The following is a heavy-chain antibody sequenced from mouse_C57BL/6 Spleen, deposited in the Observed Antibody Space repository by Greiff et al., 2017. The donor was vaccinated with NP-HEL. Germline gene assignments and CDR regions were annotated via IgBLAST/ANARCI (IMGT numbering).Heavy chain of an antibody. CDR1: GYAFSSSW. V-gene: IGHV1-82*01. CDR3: ARPTTMVVSFDY. J-gene: IGHJ2*01. D-gene: IGHD2-1*01. Sequence: QVQLQQSGPELVKPGASVKISCKASGYAFSSSWMNWVKQRPGKGLEWIGRIYPGDGDTNYNGKFKGKATLTADKSSSTAYMQLSSLTSEDSAVYFCARPTTMVVSFDYWGQGTTLTVSS. CDR2: IYPGDGDT.